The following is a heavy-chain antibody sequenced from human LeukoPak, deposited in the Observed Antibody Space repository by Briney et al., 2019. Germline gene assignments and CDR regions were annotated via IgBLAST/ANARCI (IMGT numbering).Heavy chain of an antibody. CDR1: GYTFNIYG. CDR2: ISAYNGDT. Sequence: ASVKVSFKASGYTFNIYGISWARQAPGQGLEWMGWISAYNGDTHYAQRFQGRVALTTDTSTSTAYMELRNLRSDDTAMYYCARDPSNTSGWYIYFDYWGQGTLVTVSS. D-gene: IGHD6-19*01. CDR3: ARDPSNTSGWYIYFDY. J-gene: IGHJ4*02. V-gene: IGHV1-18*01.